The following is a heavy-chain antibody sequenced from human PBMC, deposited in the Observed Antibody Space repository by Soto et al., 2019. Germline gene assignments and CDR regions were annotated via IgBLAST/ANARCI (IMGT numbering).Heavy chain of an antibody. J-gene: IGHJ6*02. V-gene: IGHV4-34*01. CDR2: INHSGST. D-gene: IGHD3-10*01. Sequence: SETLSLTCAVYGGSFSGYYWSWIRQPPGKGLEWIGEINHSGSTNYNPSLKSRVTISVDTSKNQFSLKLSSVTAADTAVYYCASRRSGSNGSRSYYKIHYGMDVWGQGTTVTVSS. CDR1: GGSFSGYY. CDR3: ASRRSGSNGSRSYYKIHYGMDV.